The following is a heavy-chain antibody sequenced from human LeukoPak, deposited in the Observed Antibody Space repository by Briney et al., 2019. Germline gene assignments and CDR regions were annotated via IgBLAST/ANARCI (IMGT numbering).Heavy chain of an antibody. CDR3: ARQVVGYFDY. Sequence: GGSLRLSCAASGFTVGSNYMSWVRQAPGKGLEWVSVIYSGGSTYYADSVKGRFTISRDNSKNTLYLQMNSLRAEVTAVYYCARQVVGYFDYWGQGTLVTVSS. D-gene: IGHD2-2*01. CDR1: GFTVGSNY. CDR2: IYSGGST. V-gene: IGHV3-53*01. J-gene: IGHJ4*02.